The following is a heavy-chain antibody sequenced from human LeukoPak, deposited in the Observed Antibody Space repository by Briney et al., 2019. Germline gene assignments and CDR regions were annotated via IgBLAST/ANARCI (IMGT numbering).Heavy chain of an antibody. CDR1: GGSFSGYY. D-gene: IGHD6-13*01. V-gene: IGHV4-34*01. Sequence: SETLSLTCAVYGGSFSGYYWSWIRQPPGKGLEWIGEINHSGSTNYNPSLKSRVTISVDTSKNQFSLKLSSVTAADTAVYYCAGVGSSWDAFDIWGQGTMVTVSS. CDR2: INHSGST. CDR3: AGVGSSWDAFDI. J-gene: IGHJ3*02.